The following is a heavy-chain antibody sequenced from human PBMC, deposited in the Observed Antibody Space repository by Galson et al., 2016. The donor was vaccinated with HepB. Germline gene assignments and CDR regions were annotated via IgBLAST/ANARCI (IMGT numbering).Heavy chain of an antibody. D-gene: IGHD2-21*01. V-gene: IGHV3-21*03. CDR1: GFSFSGHY. CDR3: ARYSAD. CDR2: ISSSSTYI. J-gene: IGHJ4*02. Sequence: SLRLSCAASGFSFSGHYMDWVRQAPGKGLEWISSISSSSTYIYYADSVKGRFTVSRDNTETSLYLQMNNLRVEYTGVHYCARYSADWGQGTVVTVSS.